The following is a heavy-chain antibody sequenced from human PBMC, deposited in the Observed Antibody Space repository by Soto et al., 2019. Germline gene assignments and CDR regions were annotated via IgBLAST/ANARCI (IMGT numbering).Heavy chain of an antibody. Sequence: EVQLVESGGGLVQPGESLRLTCAASGFTFSGAWMSWVRQAPGKGLEWVANINKDGSDRFYVDSVKGRFTISRDNAKNSLYIQMNSLRADDTAVYYCARGGGNFDHWGQGTLVTVSS. D-gene: IGHD3-16*01. J-gene: IGHJ4*02. V-gene: IGHV3-7*04. CDR1: GFTFSGAW. CDR3: ARGGGNFDH. CDR2: INKDGSDR.